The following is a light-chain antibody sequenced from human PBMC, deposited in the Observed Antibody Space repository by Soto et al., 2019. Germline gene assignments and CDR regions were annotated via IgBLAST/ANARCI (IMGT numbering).Light chain of an antibody. J-gene: IGKJ5*01. CDR3: QHYGSSPST. CDR1: HSVSSNF. V-gene: IGKV3-20*01. CDR2: GAS. Sequence: EIVLTQSPGTLSLSPGERATLSCRASHSVSSNFLAWYQQKPGQAPRLLIYGASRRATGIPDRFSGSGSGTDFTLTISRLESEDFALYYCQHYGSSPSTFGQGTRLEIK.